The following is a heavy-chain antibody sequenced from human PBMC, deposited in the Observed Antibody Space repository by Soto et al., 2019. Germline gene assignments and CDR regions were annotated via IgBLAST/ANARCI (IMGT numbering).Heavy chain of an antibody. CDR2: IYRSGST. CDR1: GGSISSYY. V-gene: IGHV4-59*08. J-gene: IGHJ4*02. D-gene: IGHD2-15*01. Sequence: PSETLSLTCTVSGGSISSYYWSWIRQTPGKGLDWIGYIYRSGSTDYNPSLKSRVTISVDTSKNQFSLKLSSVTAADTAVYYCARHATAATFTYFAYWGQGTLVTVSS. CDR3: ARHATAATFTYFAY.